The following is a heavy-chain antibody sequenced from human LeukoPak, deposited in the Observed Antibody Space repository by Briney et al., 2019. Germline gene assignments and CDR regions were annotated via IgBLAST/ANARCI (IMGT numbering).Heavy chain of an antibody. CDR3: ARDYGGNSNWYFDL. CDR1: GGSISSGGYS. V-gene: IGHV4-30-2*01. J-gene: IGHJ2*01. CDR2: IYHSGST. Sequence: PSETLTLTCAVSGGSISSGGYSWSWIRQPPGKGLEWIGYIYHSGSTYYNPSLKSRVTISVDRFKNQFSLKLSSVTAADTAVYYCARDYGGNSNWYFDLWGRGTLVTVSS. D-gene: IGHD4-23*01.